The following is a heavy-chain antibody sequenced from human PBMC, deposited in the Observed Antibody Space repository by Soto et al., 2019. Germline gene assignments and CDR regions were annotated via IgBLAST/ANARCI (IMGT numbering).Heavy chain of an antibody. CDR3: GLEPTGTGGLDH. CDR1: GHTFTGHH. Sequence: QVQLVQSGAEVKKPGASVKVSCKASGHTFTGHHMHWVRQTPGQGLQWMGCINLESGDIRYAQKFQGRVTTTRDTSITTVYMELSGLRSDDTAVYYCGLEPTGTGGLDHWGQGTLVTVSS. J-gene: IGHJ4*02. CDR2: INLESGDI. D-gene: IGHD7-27*01. V-gene: IGHV1-2*02.